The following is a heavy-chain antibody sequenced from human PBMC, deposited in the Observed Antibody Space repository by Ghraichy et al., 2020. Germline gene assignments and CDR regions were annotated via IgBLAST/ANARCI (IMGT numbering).Heavy chain of an antibody. J-gene: IGHJ3*02. CDR1: IFTFSAYP. CDR3: AREVRRELERRGSFDI. Sequence: GESLNISCAALIFTFSAYPMHWVRQAPGKGLEWVALISFDGRDRYYADSVKGRFTISRDNSKNTLYLQMNSLTGEDTAMYYCAREVRRELERRGSFDIWGLGTKVTVTS. V-gene: IGHV3-30*07. D-gene: IGHD1-1*01. CDR2: ISFDGRDR.